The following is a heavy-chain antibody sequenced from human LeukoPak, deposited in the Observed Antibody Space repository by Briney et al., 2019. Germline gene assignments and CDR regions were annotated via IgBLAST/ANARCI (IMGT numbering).Heavy chain of an antibody. Sequence: PGGSLRLSCAASGFTFSTSWMTWVRQAPGKGLEWVANIKQDGGDKYYMDSVKGRFTISRDNAKNSLYLQMNSLRAEDTAVYYCAKDSGWFRFDYWGQGTLVTVSS. CDR3: AKDSGWFRFDY. D-gene: IGHD6-13*01. CDR1: GFTFSTSW. CDR2: IKQDGGDK. J-gene: IGHJ4*02. V-gene: IGHV3-7*03.